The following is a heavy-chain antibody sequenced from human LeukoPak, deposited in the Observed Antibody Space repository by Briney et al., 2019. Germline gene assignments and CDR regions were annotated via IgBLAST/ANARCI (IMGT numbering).Heavy chain of an antibody. J-gene: IGHJ2*01. D-gene: IGHD1-1*01. Sequence: PSETLSLTCTVSGGSISSYYWSWIRQPPGKGLEWFGYIYYSGSTNYNPSLKSRVTISVDTSKNQFSLNLSSVTAADTAVYYCARILLSATGDRWYFDLWGRGTLVTVSS. CDR3: ARILLSATGDRWYFDL. CDR2: IYYSGST. V-gene: IGHV4-59*01. CDR1: GGSISSYY.